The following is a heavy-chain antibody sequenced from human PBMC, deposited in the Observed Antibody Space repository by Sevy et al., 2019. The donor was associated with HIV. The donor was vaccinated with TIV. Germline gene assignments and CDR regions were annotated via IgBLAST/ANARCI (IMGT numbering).Heavy chain of an antibody. V-gene: IGHV3-23*01. CDR2: ISGSGGDT. D-gene: IGHD3-22*01. CDR3: AKDAYYYDGSGYSMSQWYYGMDV. CDR1: GFTFRTYA. Sequence: GGSLRLSCAASGFTFRTYAMSWVRQAPGKGLEWVSDISGSGGDTYYADSVKGRFTISRDNSKNTLYLQMSIRRAEDTAVYYCAKDAYYYDGSGYSMSQWYYGMDVWGQGTTVTVSS. J-gene: IGHJ6*02.